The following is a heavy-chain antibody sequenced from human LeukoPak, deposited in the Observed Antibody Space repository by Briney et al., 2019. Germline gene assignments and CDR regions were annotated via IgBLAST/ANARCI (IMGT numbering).Heavy chain of an antibody. Sequence: GASVKVSCKASGGTFSSYAISWVRQAPGQGLERMGGIIPIFGTANYAQKFQGRVTITADESTSTAYMELSSLRSEDTAVYYCARDRGYYDSSGYYRYDYWGQGTLVTVSS. J-gene: IGHJ4*02. V-gene: IGHV1-69*13. D-gene: IGHD3-22*01. CDR3: ARDRGYYDSSGYYRYDY. CDR2: IIPIFGTA. CDR1: GGTFSSYA.